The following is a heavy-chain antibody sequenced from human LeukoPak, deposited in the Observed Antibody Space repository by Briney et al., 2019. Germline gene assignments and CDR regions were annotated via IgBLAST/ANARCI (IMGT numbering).Heavy chain of an antibody. D-gene: IGHD3-10*01. Sequence: GGSLRLSCAASGFTFSSYAMHWVRQAPGKGLEWVAVISYDGSNKYYVDSVKGRFTISRDNSKNTLYLQMNSLRAEDTAVYYCARDHPIFSVLLWFGELDYWGQGTLVTVSS. CDR3: ARDHPIFSVLLWFGELDY. CDR2: ISYDGSNK. CDR1: GFTFSSYA. J-gene: IGHJ4*02. V-gene: IGHV3-30-3*01.